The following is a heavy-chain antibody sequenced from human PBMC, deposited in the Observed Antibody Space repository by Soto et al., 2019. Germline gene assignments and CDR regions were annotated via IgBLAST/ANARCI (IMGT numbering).Heavy chain of an antibody. V-gene: IGHV3-7*01. D-gene: IGHD6-19*01. J-gene: IGHJ4*02. CDR1: GFTFSDFW. CDR3: ARERYGSGRGLDY. Sequence: EVQLVESGGGLVKPGGSLRLSCAASGFTFSDFWMNWVRQVPGKGLEWVANIKQEGNEKHYVDSVTGRFTISRDNAKKSLFLQMASLAVEDTAVYYCARERYGSGRGLDYWGQGTLVTVSS. CDR2: IKQEGNEK.